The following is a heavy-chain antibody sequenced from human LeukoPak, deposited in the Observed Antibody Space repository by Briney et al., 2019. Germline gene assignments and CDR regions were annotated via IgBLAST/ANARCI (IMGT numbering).Heavy chain of an antibody. CDR2: INPNGGAT. Sequence: GASVKVSCTASGYIFTGYYIHWLRQAPGQGLEYLGWINPNGGATNYIQKFQGRVTMTRDTSINTAYMELSSLRSDDTAVYYCARLAFYDFWSGYLDLWGQGILVTVSS. J-gene: IGHJ4*02. CDR1: GYIFTGYY. V-gene: IGHV1-2*02. CDR3: ARLAFYDFWSGYLDL. D-gene: IGHD3-3*01.